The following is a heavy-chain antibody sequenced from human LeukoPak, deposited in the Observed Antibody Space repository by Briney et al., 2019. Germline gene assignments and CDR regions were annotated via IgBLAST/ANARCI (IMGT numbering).Heavy chain of an antibody. CDR3: AGEPGSTSELFY. CDR2: IYYSGST. V-gene: IGHV4-59*01. CDR1: GGSISSYY. J-gene: IGHJ4*02. D-gene: IGHD2-2*01. Sequence: KPSETLSLTCTVSGGSISSYYWSWIRQPPGKGLAWIGYIYYSGSTNYNPSLKSRVTISVDTSKNQFSLKLSSVTAADTAVYDCAGEPGSTSELFYWGQGTLVTVSS.